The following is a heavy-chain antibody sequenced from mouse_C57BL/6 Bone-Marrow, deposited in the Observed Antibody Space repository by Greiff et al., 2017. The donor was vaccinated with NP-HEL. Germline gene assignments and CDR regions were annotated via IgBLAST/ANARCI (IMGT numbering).Heavy chain of an antibody. D-gene: IGHD2-4*01. Sequence: QVQLQQSGPGLVQPSQSLSITCTVSGFSLTSYGVHWVRQSPGKGLEWLGVIWSGGSTDYNAAFISRLSISKYYSKSQVFFKINSLQDDDTAIYCGARLYDYDGFYAMDYWGQGTSVTVSS. CDR2: IWSGGST. CDR3: ARLYDYDGFYAMDY. J-gene: IGHJ4*01. CDR1: GFSLTSYG. V-gene: IGHV2-2*01.